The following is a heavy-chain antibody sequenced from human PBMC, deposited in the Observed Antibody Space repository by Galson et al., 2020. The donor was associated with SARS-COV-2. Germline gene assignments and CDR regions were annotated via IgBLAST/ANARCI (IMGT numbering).Heavy chain of an antibody. CDR1: GYSFPTYW. CDR3: ARHSPAPFCRGGPCYWGAFDM. J-gene: IGHJ3*02. Sequence: HGESLKISCQGSGYSFPTYWISWVRQMPGKGLEWLGTIDPSVSHSNYSPSFEGHVIISADKSISTAYLQWSSLKASDTAMFYCARHSPAPFCRGGPCYWGAFDMWGQGTVVTVSA. CDR2: IDPSVSHS. V-gene: IGHV5-10-1*01. D-gene: IGHD2-21*02.